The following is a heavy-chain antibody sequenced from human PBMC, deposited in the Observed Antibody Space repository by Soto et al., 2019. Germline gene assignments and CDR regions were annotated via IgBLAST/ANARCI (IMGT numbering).Heavy chain of an antibody. CDR2: IYYSGTTYYT. V-gene: IGHV4-31*03. CDR3: AREPLT. CDR1: GGSISSGGYY. J-gene: IGHJ4*02. Sequence: QVQLQESGPGLVKPSQTLSLTCTVSGGSISSGGYYWSWIRQHPGKGLEWIGYIYYSGTTYYTYYNPSLKTRVTISVDTSKNQFSLKLSSVTAADTDVYYCAREPLTWGQGTLVTVSS.